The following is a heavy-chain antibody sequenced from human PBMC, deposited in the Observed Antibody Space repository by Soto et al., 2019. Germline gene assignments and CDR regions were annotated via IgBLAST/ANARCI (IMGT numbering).Heavy chain of an antibody. CDR2: ISYDGSNK. D-gene: IGHD3-22*01. CDR1: GFTFSSYG. Sequence: GGSLRLSCAASGFTFSSYGMHWVRQAPGKGLEWVAVISYDGSNKYYVDSVKGRFTISRDNSKNTLYLQMNSLRAEDTAVYYCAKPYYDSSGYSFDYWGQGTLVTVSS. CDR3: AKPYYDSSGYSFDY. V-gene: IGHV3-30*18. J-gene: IGHJ4*02.